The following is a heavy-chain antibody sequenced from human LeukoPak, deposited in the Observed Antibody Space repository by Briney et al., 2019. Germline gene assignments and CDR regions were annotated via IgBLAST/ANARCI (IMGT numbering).Heavy chain of an antibody. D-gene: IGHD4-17*01. J-gene: IGHJ3*02. CDR3: ARDLVTVTKGFDI. CDR1: DDSFSSHY. V-gene: IGHV4-59*11. Sequence: SKTLSLTCAVSDDSFSSHYWTWIRQPPGKGLELIGYISYIGSTNYNPSLKSRVTISIDTSKNQFSLKLTSVTAADTAVYYCARDLVTVTKGFDIWGQGTMVSVSS. CDR2: ISYIGST.